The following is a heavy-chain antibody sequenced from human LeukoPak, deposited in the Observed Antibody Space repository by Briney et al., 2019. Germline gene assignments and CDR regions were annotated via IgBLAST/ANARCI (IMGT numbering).Heavy chain of an antibody. D-gene: IGHD2-8*01. CDR2: ISHGGTNK. CDR1: AFIFSSYD. V-gene: IGHV3-30*18. Sequence: PGGSLRLSCAASAFIFSSYDMHWVRQAPGKGLEWVALISHGGTNKQYADSVKGRFTISRDNSKNTLYLQMNSLRAEDTAVYYCVKDGLMRFFDYWGQGTLVTVSS. CDR3: VKDGLMRFFDY. J-gene: IGHJ4*02.